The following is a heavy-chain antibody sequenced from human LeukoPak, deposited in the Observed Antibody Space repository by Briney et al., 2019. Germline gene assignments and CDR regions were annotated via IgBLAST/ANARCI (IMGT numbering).Heavy chain of an antibody. J-gene: IGHJ4*02. CDR2: INHSGST. CDR1: GGSFSGYY. V-gene: IGHV4-34*01. CDR3: ARMGFYSSSDDY. D-gene: IGHD6-6*01. Sequence: SETLSLTCAVYGGSFSGYYWSWIRQPPGKGLEWIGEINHSGSTNYNPSLKSRVTISVDTSKNQFSLKLSSVTAADTAVYYCARMGFYSSSDDYWGQGTLVTVSS.